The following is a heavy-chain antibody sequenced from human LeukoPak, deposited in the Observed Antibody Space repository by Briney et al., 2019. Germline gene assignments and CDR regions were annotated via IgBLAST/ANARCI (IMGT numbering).Heavy chain of an antibody. J-gene: IGHJ4*02. CDR1: GYTFTGYG. Sequence: ASVKVSCKASGYTFTGYGISWVRQAPGQGLEWMGWISAYNGNTNYAQKLQGRVTMTTDTSTSTAYMELRSLRSDDTAVYYCARVGTYYDFWSGYFDYWGQGTLVTVSS. CDR3: ARVGTYYDFWSGYFDY. CDR2: ISAYNGNT. V-gene: IGHV1-18*01. D-gene: IGHD3-3*01.